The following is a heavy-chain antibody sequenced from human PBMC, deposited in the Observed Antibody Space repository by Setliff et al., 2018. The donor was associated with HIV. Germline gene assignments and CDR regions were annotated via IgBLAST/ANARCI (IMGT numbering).Heavy chain of an antibody. D-gene: IGHD3-22*01. J-gene: IGHJ4*02. CDR3: ARDGYYYDSSGHLAYYFDY. CDR1: AFTFNIYA. V-gene: IGHV7-4-1*02. CDR2: INTETGNP. Sequence: ASVKVSCKASAFTFNIYAIHWVRQAPGQGLEWMGWINTETGNPMYAQGFTGRFVFSLDTSVSTAYLQISSLKAEDIAVYYCARDGYYYDSSGHLAYYFDYWGQGALVTVSS.